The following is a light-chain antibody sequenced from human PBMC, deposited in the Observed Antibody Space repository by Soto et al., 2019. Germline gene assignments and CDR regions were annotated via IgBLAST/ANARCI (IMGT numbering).Light chain of an antibody. Sequence: DIQMTQSPSTLSASVGDRVTITCRASQSIGSWLAWYQQKPGKVPKILIYDASSLERGVPSRFSGSGSGTEFTLTISSLQPDDFASYYCQQYNSYSYTVGQGPKLEIK. CDR1: QSIGSW. CDR3: QQYNSYSYT. V-gene: IGKV1-5*01. CDR2: DAS. J-gene: IGKJ2*01.